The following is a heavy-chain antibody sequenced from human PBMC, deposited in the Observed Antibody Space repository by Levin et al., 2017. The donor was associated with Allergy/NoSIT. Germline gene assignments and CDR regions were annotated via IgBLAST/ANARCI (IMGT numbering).Heavy chain of an antibody. CDR2: IKQDGTEK. CDR1: GFTFSNYW. Sequence: HPGGSLRLSCAASGFTFSNYWMSWVRQAPGRGLEWVANIKQDGTEKSYVDSVKGRFTISRDNAKNSLYMQMNSLRADDTAVYYCARGHRALPEDRWGQGTLVTVSS. D-gene: IGHD1-14*01. J-gene: IGHJ5*02. V-gene: IGHV3-7*01. CDR3: ARGHRALPEDR.